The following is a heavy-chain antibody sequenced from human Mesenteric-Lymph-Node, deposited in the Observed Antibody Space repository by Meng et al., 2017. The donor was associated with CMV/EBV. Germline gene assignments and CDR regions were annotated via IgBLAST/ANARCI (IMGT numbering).Heavy chain of an antibody. CDR2: IYHSGST. Sequence: SETLSLTCTVSGYSIDSGYYWGWIRQPPGKGLEWIGSIYHSGSTYYNPSLKSRVTISVDTSKNQFSLKLNSVTAADTAVYYCARGNAHAFDYWGQGTLVTVSS. CDR1: GYSIDSGYY. CDR3: ARGNAHAFDY. D-gene: IGHD1-1*01. V-gene: IGHV4-38-2*02. J-gene: IGHJ4*02.